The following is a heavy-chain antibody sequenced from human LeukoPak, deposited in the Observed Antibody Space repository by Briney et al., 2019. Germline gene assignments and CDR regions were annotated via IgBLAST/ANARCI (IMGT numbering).Heavy chain of an antibody. D-gene: IGHD1-26*01. J-gene: IGHJ4*02. V-gene: IGHV4-59*08. CDR2: IYYSGST. CDR1: GGSISSYY. CDR3: ARMYSGSYPPYFDY. Sequence: SETLSLTCTVSGGSISSYYWSWIRQPPGKGLEWIGYIYYSGSTNYNPSLKSRVTISVDTSKNQFSLKLSSVTAADTAVYYCARMYSGSYPPYFDYWGQGTLVTVSS.